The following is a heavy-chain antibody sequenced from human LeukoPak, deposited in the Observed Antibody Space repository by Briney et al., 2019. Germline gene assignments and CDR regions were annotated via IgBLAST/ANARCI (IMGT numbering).Heavy chain of an antibody. V-gene: IGHV1-46*01. CDR2: INPSGGST. CDR1: GYTFTSYY. J-gene: IGHJ5*02. D-gene: IGHD6-13*01. Sequence: ASVKVSCKASGYTFTSYYMHWVRQAPGQGLEWMGIINPSGGSTSYAQKFQGRVTMTRDMSTSTVYMELSSLRSEDTAVYYCARENIAAAGTGGWFDPWGQGTLVTVSS. CDR3: ARENIAAAGTGGWFDP.